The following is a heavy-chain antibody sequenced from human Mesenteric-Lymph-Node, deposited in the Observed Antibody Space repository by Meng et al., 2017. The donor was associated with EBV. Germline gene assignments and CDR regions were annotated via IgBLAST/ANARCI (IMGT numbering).Heavy chain of an antibody. CDR1: EYTFTKYY. V-gene: IGHV1-46*01. J-gene: IGHJ6*02. CDR3: ARGLTAVGNDGHYGMDV. CDR2: LNPSGGSA. D-gene: IGHD6-13*01. Sequence: QVYLVQSGAEVKKPGASVKVSCKASEYTFTKYYIHWVRQAPGQGFEWMGILNPSGGSANYAQKFQGRVTLTRDTSTSTVYMELSSLRSEDTAVYFCARGLTAVGNDGHYGMDVWGQGTTVTVSS.